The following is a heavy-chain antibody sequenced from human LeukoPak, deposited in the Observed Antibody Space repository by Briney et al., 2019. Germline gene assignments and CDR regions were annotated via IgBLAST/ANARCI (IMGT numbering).Heavy chain of an antibody. J-gene: IGHJ3*02. CDR1: GFTFSSYA. D-gene: IGHD3-16*01. Sequence: PGGSLRLSCAASGFTFSSYAMSWVRQAPGKGLEWVSLISGSGVSTYYADSVKGRFTISRDNSKNTLYLQMNSLRAEDTAVFYCSKDRDDYVWGSYLGAFDIWGQGTMVTVSS. V-gene: IGHV3-23*01. CDR2: ISGSGVST. CDR3: SKDRDDYVWGSYLGAFDI.